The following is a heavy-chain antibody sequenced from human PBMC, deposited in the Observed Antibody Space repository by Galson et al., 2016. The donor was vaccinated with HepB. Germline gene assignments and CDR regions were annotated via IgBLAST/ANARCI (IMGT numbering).Heavy chain of an antibody. CDR1: GYTFTNYY. CDR2: INPSGGGT. D-gene: IGHD3-3*01. CDR3: ASQVLRWEWLLYGSSWFDP. V-gene: IGHV1-46*01. Sequence: SVKVSCKASGYTFTNYYMHWVRQAPGQGLEWMGIINPSGGGTNYAQKFQGRLTMTRDTSTSTVYMELSSLRSEDTAVYYCASQVLRWEWLLYGSSWFDPWGQGTLVTVSS. J-gene: IGHJ5*02.